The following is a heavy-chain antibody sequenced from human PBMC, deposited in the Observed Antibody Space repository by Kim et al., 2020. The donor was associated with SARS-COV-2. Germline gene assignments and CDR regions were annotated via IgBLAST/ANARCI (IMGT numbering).Heavy chain of an antibody. D-gene: IGHD6-13*01. CDR1: GFTFSSYG. CDR3: ATSIAAAEGNWFDP. Sequence: GGSLRLSCAASGFTFSSYGMHWVRQAPGKGLEWVAVIWYDGSNKYYADSVKGRFTISRDNSKNTLYLQMNSLRAEDTAVYYCATSIAAAEGNWFDPWGQGTLVTVSS. V-gene: IGHV3-33*01. J-gene: IGHJ5*02. CDR2: IWYDGSNK.